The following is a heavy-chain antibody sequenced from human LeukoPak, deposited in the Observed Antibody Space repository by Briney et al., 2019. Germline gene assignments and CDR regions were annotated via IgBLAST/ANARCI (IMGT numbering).Heavy chain of an antibody. CDR1: GYTFTGYY. Sequence: GASVKVSCKASGYTFTGYYMNWVRQAPGQGLAWVGWINPNSGGTHYAQKFQGRVTMTRDTSISTAYMELSRLRSDDTAVYYCARAAIVVVPAATALTSYYYYGMDVWGQGTTVTVSS. J-gene: IGHJ6*02. CDR2: INPNSGGT. D-gene: IGHD2-2*01. CDR3: ARAAIVVVPAATALTSYYYYGMDV. V-gene: IGHV1-2*02.